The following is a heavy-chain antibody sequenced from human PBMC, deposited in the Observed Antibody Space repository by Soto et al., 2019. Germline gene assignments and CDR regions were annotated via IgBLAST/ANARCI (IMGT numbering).Heavy chain of an antibody. CDR1: GSTFTSYA. Sequence: PGGSLRLSCAASGSTFTSYAMGWVRQAPGKGLECVSVVSRGGSTHYADSVTGRFIVSRDNSKNTVSLQMNSLRADDTAVYYCAKRRGAGGHFDYWGQGALVTVSS. CDR3: AKRRGAGGHFDY. CDR2: VSRGGST. V-gene: IGHV3-23*01. D-gene: IGHD2-15*01. J-gene: IGHJ4*02.